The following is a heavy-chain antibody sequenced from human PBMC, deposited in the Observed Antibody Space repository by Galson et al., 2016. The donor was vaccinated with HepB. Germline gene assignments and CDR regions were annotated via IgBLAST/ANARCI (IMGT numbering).Heavy chain of an antibody. CDR2: IYHSGGP. D-gene: IGHD2-8*01. CDR3: ARGGGIWYQNCFDA. Sequence: SETLSLTCAVSGGSVTNTNWWSWVRQPPGKGLEWIGEIYHSGGPYYNPSLQSRVTISMDRSKNEISLIMRSVTAADTAVYYCARGGGIWYQNCFDAWGQGTLVTVSS. CDR1: GGSVTNTNW. J-gene: IGHJ5*02. V-gene: IGHV4-4*02.